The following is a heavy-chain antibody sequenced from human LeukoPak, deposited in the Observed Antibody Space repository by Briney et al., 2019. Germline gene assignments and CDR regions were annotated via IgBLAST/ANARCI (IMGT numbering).Heavy chain of an antibody. CDR1: GGSTSSYY. CDR2: IYYSGST. V-gene: IGHV4-59*01. Sequence: PSETLSLTCTVSGGSTSSYYWSWIRQPPGKGLEWIGYIYYSGSTNYNPSLKSRVTISVDTSKNQFSLKLSSVTAADTAVYYCARDAGGSYGLDPWGQGTLVTVSS. J-gene: IGHJ5*02. D-gene: IGHD1-26*01. CDR3: ARDAGGSYGLDP.